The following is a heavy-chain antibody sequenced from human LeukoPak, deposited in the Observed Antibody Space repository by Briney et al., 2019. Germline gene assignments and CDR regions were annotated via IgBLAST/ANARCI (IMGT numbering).Heavy chain of an antibody. CDR3: ASPLDINQFPYGSGDTFDV. CDR1: GGSISSSSFH. Sequence: SETLSLTCTVSGGSISSSSFHWGWLRQPPGKGLEWIGSIFHAGTTYYNPSLKSRVSISVDTSKNQFFLKLTSVTAADTAVYFCASPLDINQFPYGSGDTFDVWGQGTMVTVSS. V-gene: IGHV4-39*01. J-gene: IGHJ3*01. D-gene: IGHD3-10*01. CDR2: IFHAGTT.